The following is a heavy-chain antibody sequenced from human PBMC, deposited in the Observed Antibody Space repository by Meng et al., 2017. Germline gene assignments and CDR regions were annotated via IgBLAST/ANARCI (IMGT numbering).Heavy chain of an antibody. D-gene: IGHD2-2*01. CDR3: GRAVLVVPAAALGDDAFDI. J-gene: IGHJ3*02. CDR2: ISSSSSYI. Sequence: GESLKISCAASGFTFSSYSMNWVRQAPGKGLEWVSSISSSSSYIYYADSVKGRFTISRDNAKNTLYLQMNSLRAEDTAVYYCGRAVLVVPAAALGDDAFDIWGQGTMVTVSS. CDR1: GFTFSSYS. V-gene: IGHV3-21*01.